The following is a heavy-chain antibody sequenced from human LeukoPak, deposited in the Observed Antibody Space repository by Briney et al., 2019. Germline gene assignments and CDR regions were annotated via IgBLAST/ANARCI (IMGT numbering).Heavy chain of an antibody. D-gene: IGHD3-9*01. CDR1: GGSISSGAYY. CDR3: ARAPFLFSYYDILTGYYIPIAFDI. Sequence: SQTLSLTCTVSGGSISSGAYYWSWIRQPPGKGLEWIGYIYYSGSTYYNPSLKSRVTISVDTSKNQFSLKLSSVTAADTAVYYCARAPFLFSYYDILTGYYIPIAFDIWGQGTMVTVSS. V-gene: IGHV4-30-4*01. J-gene: IGHJ3*02. CDR2: IYYSGST.